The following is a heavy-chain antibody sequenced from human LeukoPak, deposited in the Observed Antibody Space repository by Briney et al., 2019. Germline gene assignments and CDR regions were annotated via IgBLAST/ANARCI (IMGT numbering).Heavy chain of an antibody. CDR3: AKLGSSGYAQAGRDY. J-gene: IGHJ4*02. V-gene: IGHV3-9*01. CDR1: GFSFNDYA. CDR2: ISWNSGSI. Sequence: GGSLRLSCAASGFSFNDYAMHWVRHAPGKGLGWVSGISWNSGSIGYADSVKGRFTIYRDNAKNSLYLQMNSLRAEDTALYYCAKLGSSGYAQAGRDYWGQGTLVTVSS. D-gene: IGHD3-22*01.